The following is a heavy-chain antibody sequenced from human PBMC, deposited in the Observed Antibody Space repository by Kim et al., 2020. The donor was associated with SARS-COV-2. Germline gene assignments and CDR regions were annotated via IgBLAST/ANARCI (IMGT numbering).Heavy chain of an antibody. J-gene: IGHJ4*02. Sequence: GGSLRLSCAASGFTFRSYGMHWVRQAPGKGLEWVAVISYDGSNKNYADSVKGRFTISRDNSKNTLYLQMNSLRAEDTAVYYCAKDWFQTTVTYFDYWGQG. CDR1: GFTFRSYG. CDR2: ISYDGSNK. D-gene: IGHD4-17*01. V-gene: IGHV3-30*18. CDR3: AKDWFQTTVTYFDY.